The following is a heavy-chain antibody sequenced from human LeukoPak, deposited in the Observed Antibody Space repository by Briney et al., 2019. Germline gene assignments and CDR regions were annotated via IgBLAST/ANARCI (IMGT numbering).Heavy chain of an antibody. V-gene: IGHV3-21*01. CDR1: GFTFSSYT. CDR2: ISSGSTYI. J-gene: IGHJ3*02. D-gene: IGHD3-22*01. Sequence: GGSLRLSCAASGFTFSSYTMNWVRQAPGKGLEWVSSISSGSTYIYYADSVKGRFTISRDNAKNSLYLQMNSLRAEDTAVYYCAAHYYDSNCWLGAFDILGQGTMVTVSS. CDR3: AAHYYDSNCWLGAFDI.